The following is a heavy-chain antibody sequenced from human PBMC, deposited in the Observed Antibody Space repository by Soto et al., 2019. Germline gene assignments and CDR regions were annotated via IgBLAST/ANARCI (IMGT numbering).Heavy chain of an antibody. Sequence: GESLKISCKGSGYSFTSYWIVWVRQMTGKGLEWMGIIYPGDSDTRYGPSFQGQVTISADKSISTAYLQWSSLKASDTAMYYCARILAPWSVYYFDYWGQGTLVTVSS. CDR1: GYSFTSYW. D-gene: IGHD2-15*01. CDR3: ARILAPWSVYYFDY. V-gene: IGHV5-51*01. CDR2: IYPGDSDT. J-gene: IGHJ4*02.